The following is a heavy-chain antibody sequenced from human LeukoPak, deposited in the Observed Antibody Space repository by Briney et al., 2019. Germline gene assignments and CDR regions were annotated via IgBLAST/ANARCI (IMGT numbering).Heavy chain of an antibody. CDR1: GFIFSDYY. CDR2: ISSSGSTM. V-gene: IGHV3-11*01. CDR3: ARDPGSGYEEHFDY. J-gene: IGHJ4*02. D-gene: IGHD5-12*01. Sequence: GGSLRLSCAASGFIFSDYYMSWIRQAPGKGLEWVSYISSSGSTMYYTDSVKGRFTISRDNAKDSLYLQMNSLRAEDTAVYYCARDPGSGYEEHFDYWGQGTLVTASS.